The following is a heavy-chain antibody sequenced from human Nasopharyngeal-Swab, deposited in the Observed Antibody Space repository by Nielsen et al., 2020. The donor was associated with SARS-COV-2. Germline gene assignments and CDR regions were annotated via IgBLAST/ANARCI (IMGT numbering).Heavy chain of an antibody. Sequence: ASVKVSCKASGYTLTSYDINWVRQATAQGLEWMGWMNPNSGNTGYAQKFQGRVTMTRNTSISTAYMALSSLRSEDTAVYYCARGGYGDYLGYYYYMDVWGKGTTVTVSS. V-gene: IGHV1-8*01. D-gene: IGHD4-17*01. CDR3: ARGGYGDYLGYYYYMDV. J-gene: IGHJ6*03. CDR1: GYTLTSYD. CDR2: MNPNSGNT.